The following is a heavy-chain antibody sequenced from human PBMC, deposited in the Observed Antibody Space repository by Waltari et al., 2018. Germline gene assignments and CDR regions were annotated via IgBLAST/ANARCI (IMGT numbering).Heavy chain of an antibody. CDR1: GFTVSSTS. V-gene: IGHV3-53*01. CDR3: AISPEGSSWYAYFDY. J-gene: IGHJ4*02. Sequence: EVQLVESGGGLIQPGGSLRLSCAASGFTVSSTSMSWVRQAPGKGLEWVSVIYSGGSTYYADSVKGRFTISRDNSKNTLYLQMNSLRAEDTAVYYCAISPEGSSWYAYFDYWGQGTLVTVSS. D-gene: IGHD6-13*01. CDR2: IYSGGST.